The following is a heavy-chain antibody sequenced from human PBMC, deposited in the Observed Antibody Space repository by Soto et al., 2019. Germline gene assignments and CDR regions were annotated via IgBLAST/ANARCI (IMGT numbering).Heavy chain of an antibody. J-gene: IGHJ6*02. D-gene: IGHD2-2*01. Sequence: GGSLRLSCAASGFTFSSYTINWVRQAPGKGLDWVSSISSSGDYMYYADSVKGRFTISRDNAKNSLYLRMNSLTAEDTAVYYCARDHQGGMDVWGQGTTVTVSS. CDR2: ISSSGDYM. CDR1: GFTFSSYT. V-gene: IGHV3-21*01. CDR3: ARDHQGGMDV.